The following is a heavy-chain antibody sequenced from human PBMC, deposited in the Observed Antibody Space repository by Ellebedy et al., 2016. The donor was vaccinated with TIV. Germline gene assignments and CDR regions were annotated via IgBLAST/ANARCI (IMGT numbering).Heavy chain of an antibody. CDR1: GFTFTGYY. D-gene: IGHD4-17*01. Sequence: ASVKVSCKASGFTFTGYYMHWVRQATGQGLEWVGWINPNSGDTSYAPKFQGRVSLTRDTSITTAYMALSSLKSDDSSVYYCVRVRLSTVTTMNFWGQGTLVSVSA. J-gene: IGHJ4*02. CDR3: VRVRLSTVTTMNF. CDR2: INPNSGDT. V-gene: IGHV1-2*02.